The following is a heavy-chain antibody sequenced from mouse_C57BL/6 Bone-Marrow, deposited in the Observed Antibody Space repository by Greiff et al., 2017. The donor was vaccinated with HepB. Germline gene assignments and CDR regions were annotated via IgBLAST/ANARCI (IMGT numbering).Heavy chain of an antibody. CDR1: GYSFTGYY. CDR3: ARDYRFAY. CDR2: INPSTGGT. Sequence: VQLQQSGPELVKPGASVKISCKASGYSFTGYYMNWVKQSPEKSLEWIGEINPSTGGTTYNQKFTAKATLTVDKSSSTAYMQLKSLTSEDSAVYYCARDYRFAYWGQGTLVTVSA. J-gene: IGHJ3*01. D-gene: IGHD2-4*01. V-gene: IGHV1-42*01.